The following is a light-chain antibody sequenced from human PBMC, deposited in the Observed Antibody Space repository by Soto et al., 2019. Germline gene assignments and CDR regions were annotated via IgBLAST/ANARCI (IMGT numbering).Light chain of an antibody. CDR2: AAS. V-gene: IGKV1-6*01. J-gene: IGKJ1*01. CDR3: LLDFGYFWA. CDR1: HAIRTA. Sequence: AIQLTQSPSSLSASVGDRVTITCRASHAIRTALGWYQQKPGKVPKLLIYAASTLQSGVPSRFRGSGSGTDFTLTISSLQPEDFATYYCLLDFGYFWAFGQGTKVDI.